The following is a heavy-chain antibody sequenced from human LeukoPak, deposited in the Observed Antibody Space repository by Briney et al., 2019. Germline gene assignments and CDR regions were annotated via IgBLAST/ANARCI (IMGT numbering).Heavy chain of an antibody. CDR3: ASELRTHYSYPETNWFDP. CDR2: VFNSGSA. Sequence: PAETLSLTCSVSGVTITSSSHYWACLRPSPGKGLVWFGSVFNSGSAYYNPSLKSRLTTSVETANNPFSLKLRSVPAADTAVYDCASELRTHYSYPETNWFDPWGQGTLVTVFS. J-gene: IGHJ5*02. D-gene: IGHD3-16*01. CDR1: GVTITSSSHY. V-gene: IGHV4-39*01.